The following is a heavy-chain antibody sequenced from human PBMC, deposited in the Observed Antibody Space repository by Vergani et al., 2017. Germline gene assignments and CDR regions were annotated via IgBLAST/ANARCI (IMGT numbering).Heavy chain of an antibody. CDR1: GYIFTNYY. J-gene: IGHJ5*02. CDR3: ARGLDWSDRSCVLFEDILDSFAP. D-gene: IGHD3-22*01. V-gene: IGHV1-46*03. CDR2: IDPDGGTT. Sequence: QVQLVQSGSEVKKPGASVKVSCKTSGYIFTNYYLHWVRQAPGQGPEWMEIIDPDGGTTTYAQNFQSRVTMTRDKAKRTVFMELHSLKSDDTAVYYCARGLDWSDRSCVLFEDILDSFAPWVQGTLVTVSS.